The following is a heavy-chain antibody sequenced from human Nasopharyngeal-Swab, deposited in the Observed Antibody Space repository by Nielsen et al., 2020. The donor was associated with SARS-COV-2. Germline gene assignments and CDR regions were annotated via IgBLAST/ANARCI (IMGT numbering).Heavy chain of an antibody. Sequence: ASVKVSCKASGYIFTSYPLHWVRQAPGQRLEWMGWINVGKGNTEYSQKFQGRITITRDTSASTAYMEVNSLRSEDTAVYYCARDAPAHYGAFYWGRGTLVTVSS. V-gene: IGHV1-3*01. CDR1: GYIFTSYP. CDR3: ARDAPAHYGAFY. J-gene: IGHJ4*02. CDR2: INVGKGNT. D-gene: IGHD4-17*01.